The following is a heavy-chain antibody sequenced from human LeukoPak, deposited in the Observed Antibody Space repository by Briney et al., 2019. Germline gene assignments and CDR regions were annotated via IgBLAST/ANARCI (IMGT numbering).Heavy chain of an antibody. CDR2: THYSGST. CDR3: TRGNGWYAY. CDR1: GGSISSHY. J-gene: IGHJ4*02. Sequence: PSETLSLTCTVSGGSISSHYWSWIRQPPGKGLEWIGSTHYSGSTSYNPSLKSRVTISVDPSKDQASLKLNSVTPADTAVYYCTRGNGWYAYWGQGTLVTVSS. V-gene: IGHV4-59*11. D-gene: IGHD6-19*01.